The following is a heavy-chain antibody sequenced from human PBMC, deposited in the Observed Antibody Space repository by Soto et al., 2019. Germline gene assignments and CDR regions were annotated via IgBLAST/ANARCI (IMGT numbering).Heavy chain of an antibody. J-gene: IGHJ4*02. CDR1: GYPFTSYY. CDR2: INPNSGDT. Sequence: ASVKVSCKASGYPFTSYYMNWVRQAPGQGLEWMGWINPNSGDTNYAQKFQGWVTMTRDTSTSTLYMELTSLTSDDTAIYYCARGGHVVVVTAALDYWGQGTLVTVSS. CDR3: ARGGHVVVVTAALDY. V-gene: IGHV1-2*04. D-gene: IGHD2-21*02.